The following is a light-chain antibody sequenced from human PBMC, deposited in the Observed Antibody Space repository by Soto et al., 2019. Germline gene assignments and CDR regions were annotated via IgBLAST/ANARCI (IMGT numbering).Light chain of an antibody. CDR1: QSVASSY. CDR3: QQYGSSSYT. CDR2: GAS. V-gene: IGKV3-20*01. Sequence: EIVLTQSPGTLSLSPGEGATLSCRASQSVASSYFAWYQHKPGQAPRLLIYGASNRATRIPDRFSGSGSGTDFTLAISRLEPEDFAVYYCQQYGSSSYTFGQGTKLEIK. J-gene: IGKJ2*01.